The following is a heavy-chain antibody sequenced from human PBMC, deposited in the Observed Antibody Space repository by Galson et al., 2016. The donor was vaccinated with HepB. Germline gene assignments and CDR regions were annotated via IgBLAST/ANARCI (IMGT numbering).Heavy chain of an antibody. CDR1: GFTLSTYW. Sequence: SLRLSCAASGFTLSTYWMHWVRQAPGKGLVWLSRVHRDGTDYADSVKGRLTNSRDNAKNTLYLQMNSLRADDTAVYYCARGLGYRDGSAWWGQGTLVTVSS. CDR2: VHRDGT. D-gene: IGHD3-22*01. V-gene: IGHV3-74*01. J-gene: IGHJ4*02. CDR3: ARGLGYRDGSAW.